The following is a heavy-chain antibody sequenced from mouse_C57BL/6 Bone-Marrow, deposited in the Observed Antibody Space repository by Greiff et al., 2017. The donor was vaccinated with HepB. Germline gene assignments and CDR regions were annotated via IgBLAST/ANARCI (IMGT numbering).Heavy chain of an antibody. J-gene: IGHJ1*03. CDR3: TRGPLSTTVVAIRYFDV. CDR2: ISSGGDYI. Sequence: EVQRVESGEGLVKPGGSLKLSCAASGFTFSSYAMSWVRQTPEKRLEWVAYISSGGDYIYYADTVKGRFTISRDNARNTLYLQMSSLKSEDTAMYYCTRGPLSTTVVAIRYFDVWGTGTTVTVSS. D-gene: IGHD1-1*01. CDR1: GFTFSSYA. V-gene: IGHV5-9-1*02.